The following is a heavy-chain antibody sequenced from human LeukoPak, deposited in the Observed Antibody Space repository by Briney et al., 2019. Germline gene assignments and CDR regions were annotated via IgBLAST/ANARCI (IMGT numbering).Heavy chain of an antibody. CDR2: ILNDGGST. D-gene: IGHD5-18*01. J-gene: IGHJ4*02. CDR3: VRHNYGYDY. V-gene: IGHV3-74*01. Sequence: PGGSLRLSCAASGSTFNRYWMHWVRQAPGEGPVWVAHILNDGGSTSYADSVKGRFTISRDNAKNTLSLQMNSLRAEDTAVYYCVRHNYGYDYWGQGTPVTVSS. CDR1: GSTFNRYW.